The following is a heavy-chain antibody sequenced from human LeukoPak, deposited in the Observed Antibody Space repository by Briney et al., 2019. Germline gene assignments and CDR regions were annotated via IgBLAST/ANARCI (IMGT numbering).Heavy chain of an antibody. V-gene: IGHV3-53*01. CDR1: GFTVSSNY. J-gene: IGHJ4*02. CDR2: IYSGGST. CDR3: ARGRGYSYGYDHFDY. Sequence: GGSLRLSCAASGFTVSSNYMSWVRQAPGKGLEWVSVIYSGGSTYYADSLKGRFTISRDNSKNTLYLQMNSLRAEDTAVYYCARGRGYSYGYDHFDYWGQGTLVTVSS. D-gene: IGHD5-18*01.